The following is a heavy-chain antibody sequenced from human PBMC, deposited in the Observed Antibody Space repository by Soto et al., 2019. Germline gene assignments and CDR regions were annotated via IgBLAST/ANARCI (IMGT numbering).Heavy chain of an antibody. Sequence: EVQLVESAGGLVQPGGSLRLSCAASGYTFSSFWMHWVRQVPGKGLVWVSRINTDGRTTTYADSVKGRFTISRDNAKNTVFLQMNSLRAEDTAVYYCARGRSGSYGLKDCWGQGTLVTVSS. CDR3: ARGRSGSYGLKDC. CDR1: GYTFSSFW. V-gene: IGHV3-74*01. D-gene: IGHD1-26*01. J-gene: IGHJ4*02. CDR2: INTDGRTT.